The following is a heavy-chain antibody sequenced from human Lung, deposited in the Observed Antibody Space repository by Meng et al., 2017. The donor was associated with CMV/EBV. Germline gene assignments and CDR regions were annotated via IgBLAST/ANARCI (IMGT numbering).Heavy chain of an antibody. CDR2: IYSNNNT. CDR3: ARVVGLHFDY. D-gene: IGHD1-26*01. Sequence: GESXKISCAASGLSVSSQYMSWVRQAPGKGLEWVSVIYSNNNTYYADSVKGRFTISRDNYKNTLYFQLNSLRAEDTAVYYCARVVGLHFDYWGQGTRVTVSS. V-gene: IGHV3-53*01. J-gene: IGHJ4*02. CDR1: GLSVSSQY.